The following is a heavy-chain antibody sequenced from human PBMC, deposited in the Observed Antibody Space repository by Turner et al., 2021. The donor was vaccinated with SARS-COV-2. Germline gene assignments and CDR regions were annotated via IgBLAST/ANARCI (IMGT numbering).Heavy chain of an antibody. D-gene: IGHD3-10*01. CDR1: GFSFSRYV. J-gene: IGHJ4*02. Sequence: EVLLLESGGGLEHPGRSLRLSCAASGFSFSRYVMSWVRQAPGKGLEWVSAISGSGDNTYYADPVKGRFTISRDNSKNTLYLQMNSLRDDDTAVYYCAKDRNTYYYGSALDNWGQGTLVTVSS. CDR2: ISGSGDNT. CDR3: AKDRNTYYYGSALDN. V-gene: IGHV3-23*01.